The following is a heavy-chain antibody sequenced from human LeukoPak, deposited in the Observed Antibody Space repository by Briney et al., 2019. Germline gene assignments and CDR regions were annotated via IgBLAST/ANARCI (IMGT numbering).Heavy chain of an antibody. CDR2: IYYSGST. CDR1: GGSISSSSYY. V-gene: IGHV4-39*01. J-gene: IGHJ3*02. D-gene: IGHD3-22*01. CDR3: ARLDYYDSSGYDGGDAFDI. Sequence: KPSETLSLTCTVSGGSISSSSYYWGWIRQPPGKGLVWVGSIYYSGSTYYNPSLKSRVTISVDTSKNQFSLNLSSVTSADTAVYYCARLDYYDSSGYDGGDAFDIWGQGTMGTVSP.